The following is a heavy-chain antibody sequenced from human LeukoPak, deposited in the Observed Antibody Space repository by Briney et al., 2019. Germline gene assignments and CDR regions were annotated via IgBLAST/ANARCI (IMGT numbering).Heavy chain of an antibody. V-gene: IGHV1-2*02. CDR1: GGTFSSYA. CDR2: INPNSGGT. CDR3: ARVSCSGTNCYHGGFDY. D-gene: IGHD2-2*01. J-gene: IGHJ4*02. Sequence: ASVKVSCKASGGTFSSYAISWVRQGPGQGLEWMGWINPNSGGTSYAQKFQGRVTMTRDTSINTAYMELSRLRSDDTAVYYCARVSCSGTNCYHGGFDYWGQGTLVTVSS.